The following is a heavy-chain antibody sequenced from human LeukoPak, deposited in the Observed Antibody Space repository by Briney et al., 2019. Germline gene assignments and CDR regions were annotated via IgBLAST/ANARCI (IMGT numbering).Heavy chain of an antibody. CDR2: INPNSGGT. Sequence: ASVKVSCKASGYTFTGYYMHWVRQAPGQGLEWMGWINPNSGGTNYAQKFQGRVTMTRDTSISPAHMELSRRRDDDTAVYYCARYNVGATSWYAFDIWGQGTMVTVSS. D-gene: IGHD1-26*01. CDR1: GYTFTGYY. J-gene: IGHJ3*02. CDR3: ARYNVGATSWYAFDI. V-gene: IGHV1-2*02.